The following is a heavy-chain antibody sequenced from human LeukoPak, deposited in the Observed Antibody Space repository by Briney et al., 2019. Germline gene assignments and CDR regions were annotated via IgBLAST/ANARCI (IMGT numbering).Heavy chain of an antibody. CDR3: ARGRGYSSSWYRELHMALDY. V-gene: IGHV3-30*07. D-gene: IGHD6-13*01. CDR2: ISYDGSNK. J-gene: IGHJ4*02. CDR1: GFTFSSYA. Sequence: GGSLRLSCAASGFTFSSYAMHWVRQAPGKGLGWVAVISYDGSNKYYADSVKGRFTISRDNAKNSLYLQMNSLRAEDTAVYYCARGRGYSSSWYRELHMALDYWGRGTLVTVSS.